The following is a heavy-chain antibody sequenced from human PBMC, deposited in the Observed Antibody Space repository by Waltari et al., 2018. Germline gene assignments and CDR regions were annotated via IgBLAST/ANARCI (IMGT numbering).Heavy chain of an antibody. D-gene: IGHD5-12*01. Sequence: QLQLQESGPGLVKPSEPLSLTCTVSGGSFSRSRYYWGWIRQSPGKGMEGIGSIYYKGIIDYNPTLQSRVTISGDTSKNQFSLGLSSVTAADTAVYYCARHWKKSGYRFDPWGQGTLVTVSS. CDR1: GGSFSRSRYY. J-gene: IGHJ5*02. CDR3: ARHWKKSGYRFDP. V-gene: IGHV4-39*01. CDR2: IYYKGII.